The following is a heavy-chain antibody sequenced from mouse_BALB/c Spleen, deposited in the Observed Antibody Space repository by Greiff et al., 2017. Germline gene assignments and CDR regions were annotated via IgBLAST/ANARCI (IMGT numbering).Heavy chain of an antibody. D-gene: IGHD3-2*01. J-gene: IGHJ3*01. Sequence: VQLQQSGAELVRPGTSVKVSCKASGYAFTNYLIEWVKQRPGQGLEWIGVINPGSGGTNYNEKFKGKATLTADKSSSTAYMQLSSLTSDDSAVYFCARDSSGYPFAYWGQGTLVTVSA. CDR1: GYAFTNYL. CDR3: ARDSSGYPFAY. V-gene: IGHV1-54*01. CDR2: INPGSGGT.